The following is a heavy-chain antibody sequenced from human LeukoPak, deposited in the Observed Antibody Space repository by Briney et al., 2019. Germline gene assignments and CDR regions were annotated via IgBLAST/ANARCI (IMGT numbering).Heavy chain of an antibody. D-gene: IGHD2-2*01. CDR3: ARRRHMNAPRYCSSTSCYERWYYYYGMDV. Sequence: SETLSLTCAVYGGSFSGYYWSWICQPPGKGLEWIGEINHSGSTNYNPSLKSRVTISVDTSKNQFSLKLSSVTAADTAVYYCARRRHMNAPRYCSSTSCYERWYYYYGMDVWGQGTTVTVSS. CDR1: GGSFSGYY. J-gene: IGHJ6*02. V-gene: IGHV4-34*01. CDR2: INHSGST.